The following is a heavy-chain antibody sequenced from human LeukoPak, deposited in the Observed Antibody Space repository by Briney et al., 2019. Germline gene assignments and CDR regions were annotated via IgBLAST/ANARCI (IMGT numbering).Heavy chain of an antibody. V-gene: IGHV3-7*04. CDR1: GFTFSSYA. CDR3: ARVGVVVQYYFKQHYMDV. CDR2: IKQDGSEI. Sequence: GSLRLSCAASGFTFSSYAMHWVRQAPGKGLEWVANIKQDGSEIYYVDYVKGRFTISRDNARNSLYLQMNSLRAEDTAVYYCARVGVVVQYYFKQHYMDVWGKGTTVTVSS. D-gene: IGHD3-22*01. J-gene: IGHJ6*03.